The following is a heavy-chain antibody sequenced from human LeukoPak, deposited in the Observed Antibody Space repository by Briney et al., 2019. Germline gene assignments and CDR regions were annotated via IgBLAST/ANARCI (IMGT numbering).Heavy chain of an antibody. CDR2: INPSGGST. V-gene: IGHV1-46*01. CDR1: GYTFTSYY. Sequence: ASVKVSCKASGYTFTSYYMHWVRQAPGQGLEWMGIINPSGGSTSYAQKFQGRVTMTRDTSTSTVYMELSSLRSEDTAVYYCARWESERYCRSTSCYGLDPWGQGTLVTVSS. J-gene: IGHJ5*02. CDR3: ARWESERYCRSTSCYGLDP. D-gene: IGHD2-2*01.